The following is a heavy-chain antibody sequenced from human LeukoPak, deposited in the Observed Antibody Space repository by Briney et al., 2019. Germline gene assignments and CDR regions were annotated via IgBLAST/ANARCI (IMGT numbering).Heavy chain of an antibody. CDR3: ARKYYDFWSGFNWFDP. Sequence: SETLSLTCTVSGYSISSGYYWGWIRQPPGKGLEWIGSIYHSGSTYYNPSLKSRVTISVDTFKNQFSLKLSSVTAADTAVYYCARKYYDFWSGFNWFDPWGQGTLVTVSS. CDR2: IYHSGST. CDR1: GYSISSGYY. D-gene: IGHD3-3*01. V-gene: IGHV4-38-2*02. J-gene: IGHJ5*02.